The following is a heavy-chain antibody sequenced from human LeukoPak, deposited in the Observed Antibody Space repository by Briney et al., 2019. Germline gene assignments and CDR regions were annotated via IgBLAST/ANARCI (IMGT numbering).Heavy chain of an antibody. CDR2: ISSSSSYI. Sequence: GGSLRLSCAASGFTFSSYSMNWVRQAPGKGLEWVSSISSSSSYIYYADSVKGRFTISRDNAKNSLYLQMNSLRAEDTAVYYCARDRGYYDSSGYGAFDIWGQGTMVTVSS. CDR1: GFTFSSYS. V-gene: IGHV3-21*01. CDR3: ARDRGYYDSSGYGAFDI. D-gene: IGHD3-22*01. J-gene: IGHJ3*02.